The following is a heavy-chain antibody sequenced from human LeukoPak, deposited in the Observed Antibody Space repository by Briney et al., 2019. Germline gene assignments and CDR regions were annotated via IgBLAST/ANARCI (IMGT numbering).Heavy chain of an antibody. CDR1: GYTFTSYD. V-gene: IGHV1-8*01. CDR2: MNPNSGNT. D-gene: IGHD2-2*01. J-gene: IGHJ6*02. Sequence: ASVKVSCKASGYTFTSYDINWVRQATGQGLEWMGWMNPNSGNTGYAQKFLGRVTMTRNTSISTAYMELSSLRSEDTAVYYCARVDIVVVPAAMTYYYYGMDVWGQGTTVTVSS. CDR3: ARVDIVVVPAAMTYYYYGMDV.